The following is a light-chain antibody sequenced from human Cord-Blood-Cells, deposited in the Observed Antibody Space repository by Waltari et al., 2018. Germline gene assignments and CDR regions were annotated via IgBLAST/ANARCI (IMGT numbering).Light chain of an antibody. Sequence: DIQMTQSPSSLSASVGDRVTITCRASQSISSYLNWYQQKPGKAPKLLIEAASSLQIGVPARCIGSGAGTDFTLTISSLQPEDFATYYCQQSYSTPQAFGQGTKVEIK. CDR3: QQSYSTPQA. CDR1: QSISSY. CDR2: AAS. V-gene: IGKV1-39*01. J-gene: IGKJ1*01.